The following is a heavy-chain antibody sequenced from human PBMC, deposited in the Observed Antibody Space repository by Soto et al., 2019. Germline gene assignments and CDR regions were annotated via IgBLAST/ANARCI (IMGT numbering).Heavy chain of an antibody. J-gene: IGHJ4*02. Sequence: QVQLQESGPGLVKPSQTLSLTCTVSGGSIRGGDYYWSWIRQHPGKGLEWIGYIFYSGNSFYNPSLTRGVTTSVDTSKNQFSLQLSSVTAAASAIYYCARLSSLYYNSDYGGYYFDFWGQGTLVSVSS. CDR1: GGSIRGGDYY. V-gene: IGHV4-31*03. CDR2: IFYSGNS. CDR3: ARLSSLYYNSDYGGYYFDF. D-gene: IGHD3-10*01.